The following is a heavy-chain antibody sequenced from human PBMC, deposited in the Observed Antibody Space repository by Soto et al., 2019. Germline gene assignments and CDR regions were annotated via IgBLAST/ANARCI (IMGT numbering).Heavy chain of an antibody. CDR3: ASSHVVVPAAIGPGYYGMDV. D-gene: IGHD2-2*01. CDR1: GGTFSSYA. Sequence: SVKVSCKASGGTFSSYAISWVRQAPGQGLEWLVGFIPIFGTANYAQKFQGRVTITADESTSTAYLELSSLRSEDTAVYYCASSHVVVPAAIGPGYYGMDVWGQGTTVTVSS. CDR2: FIPIFGTA. V-gene: IGHV1-69*13. J-gene: IGHJ6*02.